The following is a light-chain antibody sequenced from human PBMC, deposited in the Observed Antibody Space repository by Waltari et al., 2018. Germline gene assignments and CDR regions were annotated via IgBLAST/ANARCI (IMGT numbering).Light chain of an antibody. CDR2: GAS. J-gene: IGKJ4*01. CDR3: QKYSSSPPT. CDR1: QSVSSY. V-gene: IGKV3-20*01. Sequence: VILTQSQATLSLSPGERATLSCRASQSVSSYLAWYQQKPGQAPRLLIYGASSRATDIPDRFSGSGSGTEFTLTISSLEPEDFAVYYCQKYSSSPPTFGGGTKVEIK.